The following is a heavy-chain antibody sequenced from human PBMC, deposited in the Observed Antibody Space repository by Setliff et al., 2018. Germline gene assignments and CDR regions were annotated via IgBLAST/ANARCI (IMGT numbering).Heavy chain of an antibody. CDR3: ARVADGSGSFYLGFDY. CDR2: IFHSGST. CDR1: GDSISSGSYY. Sequence: PSETLSLTCTVSGDSISSGSYYWNWIRQHPEKDLEWLGYIFHSGSTHYNSSLKSRITISIDTSKNHFSPELNSVTAADSAVYYCARVADGSGSFYLGFDYWGQGILVTVSS. V-gene: IGHV4-31*03. D-gene: IGHD3-10*01. J-gene: IGHJ4*02.